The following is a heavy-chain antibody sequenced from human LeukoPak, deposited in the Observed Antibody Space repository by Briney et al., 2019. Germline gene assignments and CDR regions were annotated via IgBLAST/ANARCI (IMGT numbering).Heavy chain of an antibody. V-gene: IGHV3-48*04. Sequence: GGSLRLSCATSGFTFGSYSMNWVRQAPGKGLEWLAYISSVSNAIYYADSVRGRFTISRDNAKNSLYLQMNSLRAEDTAVYYCAKWVGTLGSLDYWGQGTLVTVSS. D-gene: IGHD4-23*01. CDR1: GFTFGSYS. J-gene: IGHJ4*02. CDR3: AKWVGTLGSLDY. CDR2: ISSVSNAI.